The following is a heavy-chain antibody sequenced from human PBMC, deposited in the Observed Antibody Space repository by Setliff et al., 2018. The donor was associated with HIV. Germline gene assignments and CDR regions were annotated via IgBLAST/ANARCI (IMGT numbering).Heavy chain of an antibody. D-gene: IGHD4-4*01. J-gene: IGHJ5*02. Sequence: PGGSLRLSCAASGFTFSSYEMNWVRQAPGKGLEWVSYISSSGGTIYYADSVKGRFTISRDNAKSSLYLQMNSLRAEDTAIYYCARDRERWLQSRLFDPWGQGTLVTVSS. CDR3: ARDRERWLQSRLFDP. CDR1: GFTFSSYE. V-gene: IGHV3-48*03. CDR2: ISSSGGTI.